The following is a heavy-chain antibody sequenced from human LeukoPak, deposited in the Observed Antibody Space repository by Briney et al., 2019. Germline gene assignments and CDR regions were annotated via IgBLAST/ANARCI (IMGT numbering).Heavy chain of an antibody. CDR1: GGSVSSGSYS. CDR3: ARVQRFWSGYPADY. CDR2: IYYSGIT. V-gene: IGHV4-61*01. J-gene: IGHJ4*02. D-gene: IGHD3-3*01. Sequence: PSETLSLTCTVSGGSVSSGSYSWSWIRQPPGKGLEWIGNIYYSGITNYNPSLKSRVTISVDTSKNQLSLKLSSVTAADTALYYCARVQRFWSGYPADYWGQGTTVTVSS.